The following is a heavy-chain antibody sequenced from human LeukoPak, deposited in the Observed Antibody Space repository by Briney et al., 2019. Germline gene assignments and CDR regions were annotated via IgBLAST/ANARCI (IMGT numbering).Heavy chain of an antibody. Sequence: GGSLRLSCAASGFTFSGYWMSWVRQTPEKGLEWVANIKQDGYEKYYVDSVKGRFTISRDNAKNSLYLQMNSLRADDAAVYYCARDKIVGPTTLDYWGQGTLVTVSS. CDR1: GFTFSGYW. CDR3: ARDKIVGPTTLDY. J-gene: IGHJ4*02. D-gene: IGHD1-26*01. CDR2: IKQDGYEK. V-gene: IGHV3-7*01.